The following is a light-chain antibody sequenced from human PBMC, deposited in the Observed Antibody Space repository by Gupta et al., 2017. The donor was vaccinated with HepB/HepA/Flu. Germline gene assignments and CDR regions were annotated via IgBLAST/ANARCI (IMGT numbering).Light chain of an antibody. CDR2: LEDSGSY. CDR3: ETGDSNTRV. J-gene: IGLJ2*01. V-gene: IGLV4-60*03. CDR1: SWHSSFI. Sequence: QPVLTQSSSASASLGSSVKLTCTLSSWHSSFIIAWHQQQPGKAPRYLMKLEDSGSYNKGSGVPDRFSGSSSGAARYLTISNRQAEADDYYYCETGDSNTRVFGGGTKLTVL.